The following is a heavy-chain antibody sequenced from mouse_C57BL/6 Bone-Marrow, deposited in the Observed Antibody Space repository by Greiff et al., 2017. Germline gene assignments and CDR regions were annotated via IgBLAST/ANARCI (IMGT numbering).Heavy chain of an antibody. V-gene: IGHV1-26*01. J-gene: IGHJ2*01. CDR3: ARDYDGYYVYYFDY. CDR2: INPNNGGT. CDR1: GYTFTDYY. D-gene: IGHD2-3*01. Sequence: EVQLQQSGPELVKPGASVKISCKASGYTFTDYYMNWVKQSHGKSLEWIGDINPNNGGTSYNQKFKGKATLTVDKSYSTAYMELRSLTSEDSAVYYCARDYDGYYVYYFDYWGQGTTLTVSS.